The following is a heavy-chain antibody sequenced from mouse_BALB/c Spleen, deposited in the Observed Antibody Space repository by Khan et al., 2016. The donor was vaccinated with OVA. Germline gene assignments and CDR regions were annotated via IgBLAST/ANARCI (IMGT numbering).Heavy chain of an antibody. CDR3: AREEALYYFDY. CDR1: GYTFTSYW. Sequence: QVHVKQSGAELVRPGASVKLSCKTSGYTFTSYWIHWVKQRSGQGLEWIARIYPGTDNTYFNEKLKDKATLTADKSSSTAYMHLSSLKSEDSAVYFCAREEALYYFDYWGQGTTLTVSS. J-gene: IGHJ2*01. D-gene: IGHD1-1*01. V-gene: IGHV1-76*01. CDR2: IYPGTDNT.